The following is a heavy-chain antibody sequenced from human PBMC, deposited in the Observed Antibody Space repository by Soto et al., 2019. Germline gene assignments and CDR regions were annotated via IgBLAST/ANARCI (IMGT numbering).Heavy chain of an antibody. CDR2: ISGSGGST. CDR3: AKDFRRKHVVVPAANDY. Sequence: GESLKISCAASGFTFSSYAMSWVRQAPGKGLEWVSAISGSGGSTYYADSVKGRFTISRDNSKNTLYLQMNSLRAEDTAVYYCAKDFRRKHVVVPAANDYWGQGTLVTVSS. J-gene: IGHJ4*02. V-gene: IGHV3-23*01. CDR1: GFTFSSYA. D-gene: IGHD2-2*01.